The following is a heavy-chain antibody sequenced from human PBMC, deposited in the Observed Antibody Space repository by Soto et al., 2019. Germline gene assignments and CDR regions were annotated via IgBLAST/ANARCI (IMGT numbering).Heavy chain of an antibody. V-gene: IGHV1-18*01. Sequence: QVQLVQSGAEVKKPGASVKVSCKASGYIFVNYGIAWVRQAPGQGLEWMGWISPYTGNTHSATKVQGRLTMTTDTSTTTTSIYMGRLTPDATAVYECVMVSNYVAPTPQDVWGQGTPVTVSS. D-gene: IGHD3-16*01. CDR2: ISPYTGNT. CDR3: VMVSNYVAPTPQDV. CDR1: GYIFVNYG. J-gene: IGHJ6*02.